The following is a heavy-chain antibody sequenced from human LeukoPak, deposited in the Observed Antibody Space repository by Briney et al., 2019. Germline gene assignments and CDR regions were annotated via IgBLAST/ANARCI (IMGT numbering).Heavy chain of an antibody. CDR3: ARDLRYYYDSSGYSPTYFDY. J-gene: IGHJ4*02. V-gene: IGHV3-21*01. CDR1: GFTFSSYS. D-gene: IGHD3-22*01. Sequence: PGRSLRLSCAASGFTFSSYSMNWVRQAPGKGLEWVSSISSSSSYIYYADSVKGRFTISRDNAKNSLYLQMNSLRAEDTAVYYCARDLRYYYDSSGYSPTYFDYWGQGTLVTVSS. CDR2: ISSSSSYI.